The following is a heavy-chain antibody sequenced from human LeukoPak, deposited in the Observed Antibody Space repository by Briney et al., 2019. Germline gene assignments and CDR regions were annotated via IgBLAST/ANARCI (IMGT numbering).Heavy chain of an antibody. J-gene: IGHJ5*02. Sequence: PSETLSLTCAVHGGSFSGYYWSWIRQPPGKGLEWIGEINRSGRTNYNPSLKSRVTLSVDTSKNQFSLKLSSVTAADTAVYYCARGRLYNWNGKGLSWFDPWGQGTLVTVSS. CDR3: ARGRLYNWNGKGLSWFDP. D-gene: IGHD1-1*01. CDR1: GGSFSGYY. CDR2: INRSGRT. V-gene: IGHV4-34*01.